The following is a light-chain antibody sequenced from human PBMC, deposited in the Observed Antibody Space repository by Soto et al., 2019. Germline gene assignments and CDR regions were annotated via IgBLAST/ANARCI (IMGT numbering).Light chain of an antibody. CDR3: QQYGASPFT. CDR1: RDVYINA. CDR2: VAS. Sequence: VVLTQSPATLSLSPGEPATLSCRASRDVYINALAWYQQKPGRTPTLLIYVASTRATGIPYSFSATGSGTEFSLTNSSLEPEDFAGYYCQQYGASPFTFGPGTRVEI. J-gene: IGKJ3*01. V-gene: IGKV3-20*01.